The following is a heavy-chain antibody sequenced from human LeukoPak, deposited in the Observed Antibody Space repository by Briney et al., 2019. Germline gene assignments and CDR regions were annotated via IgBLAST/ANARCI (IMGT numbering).Heavy chain of an antibody. D-gene: IGHD1-1*01. CDR1: GFSVSSIY. CDR2: IYSDGTT. Sequence: PGGSLRLSYAASGFSVSSIYMNWVRQAPGKGLEWVSVIYSDGTTYYADSVKGRFTISRDDSKNTLYLHMNSLRAEDTAVYYCARAPNWRFDHWGQGTPVTVSS. V-gene: IGHV3-53*01. CDR3: ARAPNWRFDH. J-gene: IGHJ4*02.